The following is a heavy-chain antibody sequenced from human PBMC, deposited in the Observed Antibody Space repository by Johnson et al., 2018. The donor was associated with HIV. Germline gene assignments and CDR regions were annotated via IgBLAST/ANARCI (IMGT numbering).Heavy chain of an antibody. CDR1: GFTFDDYG. V-gene: IGHV3-30*02. Sequence: VQLVESGGGVVRPGGSLRLSCAASGFTFDDYGMNWVRQAPGKGLEWVAFIRYDGSNKYYADSVKGRFTLSRDNSKNTLDLQMNSLTIEDTAVFYCAKTRMGGILDAFDLWGQGTMVIVS. CDR2: IRYDGSNK. D-gene: IGHD3-10*01. J-gene: IGHJ3*01. CDR3: AKTRMGGILDAFDL.